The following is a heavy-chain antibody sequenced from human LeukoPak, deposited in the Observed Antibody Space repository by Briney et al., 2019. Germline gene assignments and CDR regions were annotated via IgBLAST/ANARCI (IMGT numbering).Heavy chain of an antibody. V-gene: IGHV3-23*01. Sequence: GGSLRLSCAASGFTFSSYSMNWVRQAPGKGLEWVSAISGSGGSTYYADSVKGRFTISRDNSKNTLYLQMNSLRAEDTAVYYCAKAGMPISSSWPDYWGQGTLVTVSS. D-gene: IGHD6-13*01. CDR1: GFTFSSYS. CDR2: ISGSGGST. CDR3: AKAGMPISSSWPDY. J-gene: IGHJ4*02.